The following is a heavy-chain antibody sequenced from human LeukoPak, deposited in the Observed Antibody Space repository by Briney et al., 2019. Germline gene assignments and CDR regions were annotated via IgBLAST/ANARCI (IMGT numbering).Heavy chain of an antibody. CDR2: MNPNSGNT. J-gene: IGHJ5*02. V-gene: IGHV1-8*01. CDR3: ARETLGYCSGGGCSGSWFDP. CDR1: GYTFTSYD. Sequence: ASVKVSCKASGYTFTSYDINWVRQATGQGLEWMGWMNPNSGNTGYAQKFQGRVTMTRNTSISTAYMELSSQRSEDTAVYYCARETLGYCSGGGCSGSWFDPWGQRALVTVSS. D-gene: IGHD2-15*01.